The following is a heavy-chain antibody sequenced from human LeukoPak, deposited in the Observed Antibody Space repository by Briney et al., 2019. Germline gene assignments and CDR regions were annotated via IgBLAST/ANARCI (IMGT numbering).Heavy chain of an antibody. V-gene: IGHV3-66*01. J-gene: IGHJ6*02. Sequence: GGSLRLSCAASGFIVNSQYMSWVRQAPGKGLEWVSVIYTGGTTHYADSVKRRFTISRDNAKNTSYLQMNSLRAEDTAVYYCARRKVVSAYYYGMDVWGQGTTVTVSS. D-gene: IGHD2-2*01. CDR2: IYTGGTT. CDR3: ARRKVVSAYYYGMDV. CDR1: GFIVNSQY.